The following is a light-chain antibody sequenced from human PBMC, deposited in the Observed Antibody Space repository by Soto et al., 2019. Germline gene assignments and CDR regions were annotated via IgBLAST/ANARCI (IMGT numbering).Light chain of an antibody. CDR3: QQYYTTPFT. Sequence: DIVMTQSPDSLAVSLGERATINCKSSQSVLHSSNNKDYLAWYQQKPGQPPKLLIYWASLRESGVPDRFSGSGSGTDFTLTISSLQAEDVAVYYCQQYYTTPFTFGPGTKVDIK. J-gene: IGKJ3*01. CDR1: QSVLHSSNNKDY. V-gene: IGKV4-1*01. CDR2: WAS.